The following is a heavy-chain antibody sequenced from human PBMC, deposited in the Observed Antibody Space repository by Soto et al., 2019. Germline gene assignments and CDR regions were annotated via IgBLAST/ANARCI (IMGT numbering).Heavy chain of an antibody. V-gene: IGHV5-51*01. J-gene: IGHJ6*02. Sequence: PWESLRVSRRGSGYRCTSYGSGWVRQMHGKGLEWMGIIYPGDSDTRSSPSFQGQVTISAEKSISTAYLQWSSLKASDTAMYYCARHYCSSTSCYPVYYYYYGMDVWGQRTTGAVSS. CDR3: ARHYCSSTSCYPVYYYYYGMDV. CDR1: GYRCTSYG. CDR2: IYPGDSDT. D-gene: IGHD2-2*01.